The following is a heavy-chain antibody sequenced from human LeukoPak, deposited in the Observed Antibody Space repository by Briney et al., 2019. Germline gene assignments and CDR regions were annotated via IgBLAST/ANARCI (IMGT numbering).Heavy chain of an antibody. CDR1: GYTFTVYY. Sequence: GASVNVSFKTSGYTFTVYYIHWVRQAPGRGLEWMGLIDPNSGGRNIAQNFEGRVTMTKDRSLTTAYMELSSLTFDDTAVYYCARASSSWSHSWFDPWGQGTLVTVSS. D-gene: IGHD6-13*01. CDR2: IDPNSGGR. V-gene: IGHV1-2*02. CDR3: ARASSSWSHSWFDP. J-gene: IGHJ5*02.